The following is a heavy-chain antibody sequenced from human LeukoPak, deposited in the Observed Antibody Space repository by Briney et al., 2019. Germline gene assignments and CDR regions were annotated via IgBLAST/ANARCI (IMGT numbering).Heavy chain of an antibody. Sequence: GGSLRLSCAASGFTFSSYGMHWVRQAPGKGLEWGAVISYDGSNKYYADSGKGRFTISRDNSKNTLYLQMNSLRAEDTAVYYCAKDSGYSSGWYYFDYWGQGTLVTVSS. J-gene: IGHJ4*02. D-gene: IGHD6-19*01. CDR3: AKDSGYSSGWYYFDY. CDR2: ISYDGSNK. CDR1: GFTFSSYG. V-gene: IGHV3-30*18.